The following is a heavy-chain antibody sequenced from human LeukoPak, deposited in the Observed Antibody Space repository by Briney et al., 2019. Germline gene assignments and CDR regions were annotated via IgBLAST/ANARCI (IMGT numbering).Heavy chain of an antibody. Sequence: GASVKVSCKASGYTFTGYYMHWVRQAPGQGLEWMGWINPNSGGTYYAQKFQGRVTMTSDTSISSAYMELSRLRSDDRAVYYCARGRGWPLPNWFDPWGQGTLVTVSS. J-gene: IGHJ5*02. CDR2: INPNSGGT. CDR3: ARGRGWPLPNWFDP. CDR1: GYTFTGYY. V-gene: IGHV1-2*02.